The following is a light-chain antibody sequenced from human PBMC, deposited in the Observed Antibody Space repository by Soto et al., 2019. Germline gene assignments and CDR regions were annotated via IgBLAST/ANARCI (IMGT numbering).Light chain of an antibody. CDR2: EVS. Sequence: QSVLTQPPSASGSPGQSVTISCTGTSSDVGGYNYVSWYQQHPDKAPKLMIYEVSKRPSGVPDRFSGSKSGNTASLTVSGLQAEDEADYYCSSYAGINTFCVFGTGTKLTVL. J-gene: IGLJ1*01. CDR1: SSDVGGYNY. V-gene: IGLV2-8*01. CDR3: SSYAGINTFCV.